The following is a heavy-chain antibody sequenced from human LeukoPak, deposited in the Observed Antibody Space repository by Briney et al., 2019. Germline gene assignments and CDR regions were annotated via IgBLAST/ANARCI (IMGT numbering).Heavy chain of an antibody. CDR2: INHSGST. Sequence: SETLSLTCAVYGGSFSGYYWSWIRQPPGKGLEWIGEINHSGSTNYNPSLKSRVTISVDTSKNQFSLKLSSVTAADTAVYYCARGQQLPKADYYYYGMDVWGQGTTVTVSS. CDR1: GGSFSGYY. D-gene: IGHD6-13*01. J-gene: IGHJ6*02. V-gene: IGHV4-34*01. CDR3: ARGQQLPKADYYYYGMDV.